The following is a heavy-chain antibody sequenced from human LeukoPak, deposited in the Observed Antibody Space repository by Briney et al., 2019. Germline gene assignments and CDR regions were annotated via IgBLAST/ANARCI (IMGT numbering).Heavy chain of an antibody. CDR3: AKSIRCSSTSCHIFDY. D-gene: IGHD2-2*01. CDR1: GFTFSSYA. Sequence: PGGSLRLSCAASGFTFSSYAMSWVRQAPGKGLEWVAFIRYDGSNKYYADSVKGRFTISRDNSKNTLYLQMNSLRAEDTAVYYCAKSIRCSSTSCHIFDYWGQGTLVTVSS. CDR2: IRYDGSNK. V-gene: IGHV3-30*02. J-gene: IGHJ4*02.